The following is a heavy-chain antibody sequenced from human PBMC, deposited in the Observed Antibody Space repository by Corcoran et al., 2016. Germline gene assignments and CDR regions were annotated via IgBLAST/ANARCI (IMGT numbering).Heavy chain of an antibody. Sequence: QVQLVQSGAEVKKPGSSVKVSCKASGGTFSSYAISWVRQAPGQGLEWMGGIIPIFGTANYAQKFQGRVTITADKSTSTAYMELSSLRSEDTAVYYCARDGGDYRYYYYYGMDVWGQGTTVTVSS. D-gene: IGHD4-17*01. CDR2: IIPIFGTA. CDR1: GGTFSSYA. J-gene: IGHJ6*02. CDR3: ARDGGDYRYYYYYGMDV. V-gene: IGHV1-69*06.